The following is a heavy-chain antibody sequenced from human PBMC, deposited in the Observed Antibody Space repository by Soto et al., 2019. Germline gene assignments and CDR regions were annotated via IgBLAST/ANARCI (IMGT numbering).Heavy chain of an antibody. J-gene: IGHJ4*02. Sequence: QVQLQQWGAGLLKPSETLSLTCAVYGGSFSGYYWSWIRQPPGKGLEWIGEINHSGSTNYNPSLKSRVTISVDTSKNQFYLKLSSVTAADTAVYYCARNTANDYGVDYWGQGTLVTVSS. V-gene: IGHV4-34*01. CDR2: INHSGST. CDR1: GGSFSGYY. CDR3: ARNTANDYGVDY. D-gene: IGHD4-17*01.